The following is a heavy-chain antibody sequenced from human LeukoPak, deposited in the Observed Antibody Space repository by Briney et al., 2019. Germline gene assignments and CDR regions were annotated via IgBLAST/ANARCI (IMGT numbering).Heavy chain of an antibody. CDR3: ARDRADYGDRFDY. Sequence: GASVTVSCKASVYTFTGYYMHWVRQAPGQGLEWMGWINPNSGGTNYAQKFQGRVTMTRDTSISTAYMELSRLRSDDTAVYYCARDRADYGDRFDYWGQGTLVTVSS. CDR1: VYTFTGYY. J-gene: IGHJ4*02. CDR2: INPNSGGT. V-gene: IGHV1-2*02. D-gene: IGHD4-17*01.